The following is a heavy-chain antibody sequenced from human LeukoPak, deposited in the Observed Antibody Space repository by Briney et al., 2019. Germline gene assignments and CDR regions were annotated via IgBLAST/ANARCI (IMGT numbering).Heavy chain of an antibody. CDR1: GGSISSGGYS. J-gene: IGHJ4*02. CDR2: IYHSGST. V-gene: IGHV4-30-2*01. D-gene: IGHD3-22*01. Sequence: SETLSLTCAVSGGSISSGGYSWSWLRQPPGKGLEWIGYIYHSGSTNYNPSLKSRVTISVDTSKNQFSLKLSSVTAADTAVYYCARGPYDSSGYYYFDYWGQGTLVTVSS. CDR3: ARGPYDSSGYYYFDY.